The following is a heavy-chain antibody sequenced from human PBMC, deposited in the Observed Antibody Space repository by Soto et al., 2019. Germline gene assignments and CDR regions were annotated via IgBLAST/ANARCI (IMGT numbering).Heavy chain of an antibody. V-gene: IGHV4-4*07. CDR1: GGSISNHY. CDR2: IYSSGST. D-gene: IGHD3-22*01. J-gene: IGHJ4*02. Sequence: SETLSLTCTVSGGSISNHYWSWIRQPAGKGLEWIGRIYSSGSTSYNPSLKSRVTMSVDTSKNQFSLKLSSVTAADTAVYYCARAVTSYDSSGYSLWGQGTLVTVS. CDR3: ARAVTSYDSSGYSL.